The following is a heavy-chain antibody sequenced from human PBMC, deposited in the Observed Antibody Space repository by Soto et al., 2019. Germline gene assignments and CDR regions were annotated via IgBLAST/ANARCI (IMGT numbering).Heavy chain of an antibody. D-gene: IGHD6-13*01. CDR3: ESTYSASWYWFDP. CDR2: IFSNDEK. Sequence: QVTVKESGPVLVKPTETLTLTCTVSGFSLSNAGLGVSWIRQPPGKALEWLAHIFSNDEKFYSPSLKSRLTISKDNSKSQVVLTISTMDPEDTATYYSESTYSASWYWFDPWGQGTLVTVSS. CDR1: GFSLSNAGLG. V-gene: IGHV2-26*04. J-gene: IGHJ5*02.